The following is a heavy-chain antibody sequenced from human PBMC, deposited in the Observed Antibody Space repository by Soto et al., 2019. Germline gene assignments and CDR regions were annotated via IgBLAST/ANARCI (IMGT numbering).Heavy chain of an antibody. CDR1: SGSISSTSYY. J-gene: IGHJ6*02. V-gene: IGHV4-39*01. CDR3: ARQGRNTKIVLVKHYAADF. Sequence: SETLSLTCTVSSGSISSTSYYRAWIRQPPGKGLEWIGAIYYDGTTYYTESLKSRVSISVDTSKNQFSLKVNSVTAADTAVYFCARQGRNTKIVLVKHYAADFWGQGTAVTVSS. D-gene: IGHD3-22*01. CDR2: IYYDGTT.